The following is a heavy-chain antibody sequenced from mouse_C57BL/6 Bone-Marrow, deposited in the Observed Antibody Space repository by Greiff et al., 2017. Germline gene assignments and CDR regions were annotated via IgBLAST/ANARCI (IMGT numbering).Heavy chain of an antibody. CDR1: GYTFTDYY. Sequence: VQLQQSGPVLVKPGASVKMSCKASGYTFTDYYMNWVKQSHGKSLELIGVINPYNGGTSYNQKFKGKATLNVDKSSSTAYMELNSLTSEDSAVYYCARCSNYRYFDYFDYWGQGTTLTVSS. V-gene: IGHV1-19*01. D-gene: IGHD2-5*01. CDR2: INPYNGGT. J-gene: IGHJ2*01. CDR3: ARCSNYRYFDYFDY.